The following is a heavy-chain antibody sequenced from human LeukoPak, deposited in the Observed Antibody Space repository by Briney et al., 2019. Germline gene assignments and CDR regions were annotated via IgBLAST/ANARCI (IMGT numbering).Heavy chain of an antibody. J-gene: IGHJ4*02. V-gene: IGHV1-8*01. Sequence: APVKVSCKASGYTFTSYDINWVRQATGQGLEWMGWMNPNSGNTGYAQKFQARVTMTRNTSISTAYMELSSLRSEDTAVYYCARGTRGTLGYCSGGSCYSFFYWGQGTLVTVSS. D-gene: IGHD2-15*01. CDR3: ARGTRGTLGYCSGGSCYSFFY. CDR2: MNPNSGNT. CDR1: GYTFTSYD.